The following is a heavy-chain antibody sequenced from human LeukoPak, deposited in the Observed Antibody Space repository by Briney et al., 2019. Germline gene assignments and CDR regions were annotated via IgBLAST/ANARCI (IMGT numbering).Heavy chain of an antibody. Sequence: SETLSLTCAVYGGSFSGYYWSWIRQPPGKGLEWIGETNHSGSTNYNPSLKSRVTISVDTSKNQFSLKLSSVTAADTAVYYCARHWWDIVVVPAAMGNWFDPWGQGTLVTVSS. D-gene: IGHD2-2*01. CDR2: TNHSGST. CDR1: GGSFSGYY. V-gene: IGHV4-34*01. CDR3: ARHWWDIVVVPAAMGNWFDP. J-gene: IGHJ5*02.